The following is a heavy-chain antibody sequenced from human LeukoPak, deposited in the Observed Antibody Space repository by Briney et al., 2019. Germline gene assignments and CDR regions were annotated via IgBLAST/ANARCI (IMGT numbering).Heavy chain of an antibody. CDR1: GXTVSXNY. V-gene: IGHV3-66*01. CDR2: ICKVGNT. Sequence: GGSLRLSCAAAGXTVSXNYTSWVXXAPGXGLECVAFICKVGNTFYADFXKGRFTISRDNSKNTLYLQMNSLRAEDTALYYCARGXVVGGNGVWAFGIWGQGTMVTVSS. CDR3: ARGXVVGGNGVWAFGI. D-gene: IGHD1-26*01. J-gene: IGHJ3*02.